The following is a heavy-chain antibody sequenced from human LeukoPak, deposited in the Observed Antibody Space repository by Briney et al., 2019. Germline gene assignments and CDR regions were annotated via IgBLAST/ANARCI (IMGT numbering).Heavy chain of an antibody. CDR2: INPSGGST. J-gene: IGHJ6*03. D-gene: IGHD5-18*01. CDR1: GYTFTSYY. CDR3: AREAGYSYGFPPSFDHYYYMDV. V-gene: IGHV1-46*01. Sequence: ASVKVSCKASGYTFTSYYMHWVRQAPGQGLEWMGIINPSGGSTSYAQKFQGRVTMTRDMSTSTVYMELSSLRSEDTAVYYCAREAGYSYGFPPSFDHYYYMDVWGKGTTVTVSS.